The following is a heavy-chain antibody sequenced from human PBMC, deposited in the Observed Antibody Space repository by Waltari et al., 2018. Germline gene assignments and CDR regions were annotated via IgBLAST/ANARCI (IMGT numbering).Heavy chain of an antibody. CDR1: GYRFTSYG. J-gene: IGHJ4*02. CDR2: INTYDGNT. Sequence: QVHLVQSGTEVKQPGASVKVSCKASGYRFTSYGITWVRQAPGQGVEWMGWINTYDGNTNYGQELQGRLTMTTDTITTTAYMELRGLRADDTALYFCARDAFRFLDFWGQGTLVTVSS. D-gene: IGHD3-3*01. V-gene: IGHV1-18*01. CDR3: ARDAFRFLDF.